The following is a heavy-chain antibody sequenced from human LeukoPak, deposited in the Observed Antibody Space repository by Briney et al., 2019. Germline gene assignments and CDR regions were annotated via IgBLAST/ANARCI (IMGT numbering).Heavy chain of an antibody. J-gene: IGHJ4*02. CDR3: ARYWNGDYFDY. Sequence: SETLSLTCTVSGGSISSYHWSWIRQPPGKGLEWIGYIYTSGSTNYNPSLKSRVTISVDTSKNQFSLKVSSVTAADTAVYYCARYWNGDYFDYWGQGTLVTVSS. D-gene: IGHD1-1*01. CDR1: GGSISSYH. V-gene: IGHV4-4*09. CDR2: IYTSGST.